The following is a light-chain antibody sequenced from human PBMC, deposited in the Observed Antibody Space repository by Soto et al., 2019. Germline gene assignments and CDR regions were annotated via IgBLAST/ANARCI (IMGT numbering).Light chain of an antibody. Sequence: DLLMNPSPSSLSASVGDRVTITCRASQSIGTYLNWYQQKPGKAPKLLIFVASSLQIGVPSRFRGSGSGTDFTLTISGLQPEDFATYYCQQSYSALPLTFGGGTKVEMK. CDR1: QSIGTY. CDR2: VAS. J-gene: IGKJ4*01. V-gene: IGKV1-39*01. CDR3: QQSYSALPLT.